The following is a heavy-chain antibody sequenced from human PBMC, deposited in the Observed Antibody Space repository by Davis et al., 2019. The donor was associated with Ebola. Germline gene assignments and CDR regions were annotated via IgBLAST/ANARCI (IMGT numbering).Heavy chain of an antibody. CDR2: IIPILGIA. V-gene: IGHV1-69*04. J-gene: IGHJ5*02. D-gene: IGHD6-19*01. CDR3: AREGDSSGWYWFDP. Sequence: AASVKVSCKASGGTFSSYTISWVRQAPGQGLEWMGRIIPILGIANYAQKFQGRVTITADKSTSTAYMELSSLRSEDTAVYYCAREGDSSGWYWFDPWGQGTLVTVSS. CDR1: GGTFSSYT.